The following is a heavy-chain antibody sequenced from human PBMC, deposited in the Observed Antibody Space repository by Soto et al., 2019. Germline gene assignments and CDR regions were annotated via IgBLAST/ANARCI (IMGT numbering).Heavy chain of an antibody. CDR2: ISYDGDNE. D-gene: IGHD2-2*01. CDR3: AKDGGPVYCNSPGCSAKHFEY. Sequence: QVQLVESGGGVVQPGRSLRLSCAASGFTFSNYGMHWVRRAPGKGLEWVAIISYDGDNEYYADSVRGRFTISRDNSKNTLYLQTSSLRHEDTAVYYCAKDGGPVYCNSPGCSAKHFEYWGQGTLVTVSS. J-gene: IGHJ4*02. V-gene: IGHV3-30*18. CDR1: GFTFSNYG.